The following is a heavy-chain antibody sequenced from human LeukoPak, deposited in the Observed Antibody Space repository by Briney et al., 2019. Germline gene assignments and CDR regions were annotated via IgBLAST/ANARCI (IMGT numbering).Heavy chain of an antibody. V-gene: IGHV3-23*01. J-gene: IGHJ4*02. D-gene: IGHD7-27*01. CDR1: GFTFSSYA. CDR2: ITSSGGNA. Sequence: GGSLRLSCAASGFTFSSYAMTWVRQAPGKGLDWVSGITSSGGNADYADSVKGRFTISRDNSKNTLYLQMNSLRAEDTAVYYCARDAGDDAVFDYWGQGTLVTVSS. CDR3: ARDAGDDAVFDY.